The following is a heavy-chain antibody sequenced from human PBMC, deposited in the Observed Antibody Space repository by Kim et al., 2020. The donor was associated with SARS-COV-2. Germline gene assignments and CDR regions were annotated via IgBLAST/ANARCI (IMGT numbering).Heavy chain of an antibody. Sequence: GGSLRLSCAASGFTFSSYSMNWVRQAPGKGLEWVSSISSSSSYIYYADSVKGRFTISRDNAKNSLYLQMNSLRAEDTAVYYCARDRRYGGNSGYWGQGTLVTVSS. CDR1: GFTFSSYS. D-gene: IGHD4-17*01. CDR2: ISSSSSYI. CDR3: ARDRRYGGNSGY. V-gene: IGHV3-21*01. J-gene: IGHJ4*02.